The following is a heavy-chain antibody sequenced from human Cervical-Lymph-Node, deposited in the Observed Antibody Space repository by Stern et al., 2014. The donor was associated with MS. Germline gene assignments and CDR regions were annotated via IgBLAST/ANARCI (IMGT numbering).Heavy chain of an antibody. CDR3: ASSLVAIGH. CDR2: IIPFLNTA. J-gene: IGHJ4*02. Sequence: VQLVESGAEVKKPGSSVKVSCKASGGIFNTHPITWVRQAPGQGLEWMGGIIPFLNTASYAQKFQGRIPITADKSTGTTYMERSSLRSDDTAVYYCASSLVAIGHWGQGTLVTVSS. CDR1: GGIFNTHP. D-gene: IGHD2-8*02. V-gene: IGHV1-69*06.